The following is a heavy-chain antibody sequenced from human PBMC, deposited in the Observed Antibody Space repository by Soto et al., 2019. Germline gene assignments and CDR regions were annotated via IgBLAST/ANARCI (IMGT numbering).Heavy chain of an antibody. CDR3: ARDRDAYCSKGICSGPYFDY. CDR1: GFTFSTYS. D-gene: IGHD2-8*01. Sequence: PVGSLRLSCAASGFTFSTYSINWVRQAPGKGLEWISYISDNSSVIYYADAVKGRFTISRDNAKNSLYLQMNSLRDEDTAVYYCARDRDAYCSKGICSGPYFDYWGQGTLVTVSS. V-gene: IGHV3-48*02. J-gene: IGHJ4*02. CDR2: ISDNSSVI.